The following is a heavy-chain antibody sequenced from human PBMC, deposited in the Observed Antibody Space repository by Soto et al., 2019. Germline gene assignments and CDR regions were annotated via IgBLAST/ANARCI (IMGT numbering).Heavy chain of an antibody. Sequence: QVQLVQSGAEVKKPGASVKVSCKASGDPFSNYDMKWVRQATGQGLEWMGWMNPNSGNTGYARKFQGRVTMTRNTPITTGYMEVSSLASEDTAGLYCARGPNGMAVWGPGDTVTVSS. J-gene: IGHJ6*02. CDR3: ARGPNGMAV. V-gene: IGHV1-8*01. CDR2: MNPNSGNT. CDR1: GDPFSNYD.